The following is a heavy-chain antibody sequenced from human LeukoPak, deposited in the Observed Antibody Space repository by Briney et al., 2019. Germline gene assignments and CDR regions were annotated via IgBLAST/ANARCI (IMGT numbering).Heavy chain of an antibody. V-gene: IGHV3-30*03. CDR1: GFNFNNYA. J-gene: IGHJ3*01. CDR2: ISNDGKNK. CDR3: ARVLEGGSSWYGSFLL. D-gene: IGHD6-13*01. Sequence: GGSLRLSCATSGFNFNNYAMHWVRQAPGKGLEWVAVISNDGKNKDYIDSVKGRFTISRDKSKNTLYLQMDSLRVEDTAVYYCARVLEGGSSWYGSFLLWGQGTMVSVSS.